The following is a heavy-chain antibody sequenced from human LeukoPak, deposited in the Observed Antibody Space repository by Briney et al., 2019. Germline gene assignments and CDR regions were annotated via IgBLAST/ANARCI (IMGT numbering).Heavy chain of an antibody. J-gene: IGHJ4*02. D-gene: IGHD3-9*01. CDR1: GFTFSSYG. CDR3: ANGPHYNILTGFYKVRSHLDY. CDR2: IRYDGGIK. V-gene: IGHV3-30*02. Sequence: GGSLRLSCAASGFTFSSYGMHWVRQPPGKGLEWVAFIRYDGGIKHYADSVKGRFTLSRDNSKNTLYLQMNSLRAEDTAVYYCANGPHYNILTGFYKVRSHLDYWGQGTLVTVSS.